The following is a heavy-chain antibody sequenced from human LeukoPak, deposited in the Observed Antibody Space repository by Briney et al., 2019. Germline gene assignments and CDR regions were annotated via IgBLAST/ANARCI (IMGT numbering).Heavy chain of an antibody. V-gene: IGHV4-59*08. CDR2: ISYSGST. Sequence: SETLSLTCTVSGGSISSYYWSWIRQPPGKGLEWIGYISYSGSTNYNPSLKSRVTISVDTSKNQFSLKLSSVTAADTAVYYCARLGYVKDDYYDAFDYWGQGTLVTVSS. CDR3: ARLGYVKDDYYDAFDY. CDR1: GGSISSYY. D-gene: IGHD3-22*01. J-gene: IGHJ4*02.